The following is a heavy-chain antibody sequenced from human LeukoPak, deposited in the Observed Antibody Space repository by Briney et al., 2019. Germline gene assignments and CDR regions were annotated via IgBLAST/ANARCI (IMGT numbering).Heavy chain of an antibody. Sequence: GGSLRLSCAASGFTFSSYAMSWVRLAPGKGLEWVSAISGSGSSTYYADSVKGRFTISRDNSKNTLYLQMNSLRAEDTAVYYCAKDPGVVPAHYFDYWGQGTLVTVSS. J-gene: IGHJ4*02. D-gene: IGHD2-2*01. CDR1: GFTFSSYA. V-gene: IGHV3-23*01. CDR2: ISGSGSST. CDR3: AKDPGVVPAHYFDY.